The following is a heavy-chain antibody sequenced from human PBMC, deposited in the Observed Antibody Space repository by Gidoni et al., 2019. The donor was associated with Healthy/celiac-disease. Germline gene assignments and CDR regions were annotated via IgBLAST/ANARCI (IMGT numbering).Heavy chain of an antibody. CDR1: RFTFSGSA. Sequence: EVQLVESGGGLVQPGGSLKLSCAASRFTFSGSAMHWVRQASGKGLEWVGRIRSKANSYATAYAASVKGRFTISRDDSKNTAYLQMNSLKTEDTAVYYCTTIGAARLVRDDYWGQGTLVTVSS. CDR2: IRSKANSYAT. V-gene: IGHV3-73*01. CDR3: TTIGAARLVRDDY. J-gene: IGHJ4*02. D-gene: IGHD6-6*01.